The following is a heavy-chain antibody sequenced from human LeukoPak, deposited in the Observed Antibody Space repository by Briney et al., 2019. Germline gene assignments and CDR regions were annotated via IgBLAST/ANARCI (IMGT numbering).Heavy chain of an antibody. J-gene: IGHJ6*02. V-gene: IGHV3-48*02. CDR2: ISSTSGTI. CDR1: GFTFRSHS. CDR3: ARDYYGMDV. Sequence: PAGSLRLSCAASGFTFRSHSMSWVRQGPGKGLECVSYISSTSGTIYYADSVKGRFAISRDNAKTSLYLQMNSLREEDTAVYYCARDYYGMDVWGQGTTVT.